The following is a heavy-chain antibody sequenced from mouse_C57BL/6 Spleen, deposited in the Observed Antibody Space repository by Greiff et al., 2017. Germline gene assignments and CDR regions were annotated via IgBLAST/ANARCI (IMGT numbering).Heavy chain of an antibody. Sequence: EVHLVESGGGLVKPGGSLKLSCAASGFTFSDYGMHWVRQAPEKGLEWVAYISSGSSTIYYADTVKGRFTISRDNAKNTLFLQMTRLRSEDTAMYYCARSYDYYAMDYWGQGTSVTVSS. CDR1: GFTFSDYG. D-gene: IGHD1-1*01. CDR3: ARSYDYYAMDY. J-gene: IGHJ4*01. V-gene: IGHV5-17*01. CDR2: ISSGSSTI.